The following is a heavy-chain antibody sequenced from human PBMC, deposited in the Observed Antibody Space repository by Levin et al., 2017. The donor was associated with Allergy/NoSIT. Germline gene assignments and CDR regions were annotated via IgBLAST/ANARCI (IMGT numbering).Heavy chain of an antibody. CDR3: ARGGGYYDSSGYASDY. CDR2: IIPILGIA. CDR1: GGTFSSYT. V-gene: IGHV1-69*02. D-gene: IGHD3-22*01. J-gene: IGHJ4*02. Sequence: PGESLKISCKASGGTFSSYTISWVRQAPGQGLEWMGRIIPILGIANYAQKFQGRVTITADKSTSTAYMELSSLRSEDTAVYYCARGGGYYDSSGYASDYWGQGTLVTVSS.